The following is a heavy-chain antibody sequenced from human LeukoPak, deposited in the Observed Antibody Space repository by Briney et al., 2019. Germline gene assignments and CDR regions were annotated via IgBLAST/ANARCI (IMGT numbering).Heavy chain of an antibody. V-gene: IGHV1-69*05. J-gene: IGHJ4*02. Sequence: ASVKVSCKASGGTFSSYAISWVRQAPGQGLEWTGGIIPIFGTANYAQKFQGRVTITTDESTSTAYMELSSLRSEDTAVYYCARDGPRYEYSSSSAPSHFDYWGQGTLVTVSS. CDR1: GGTFSSYA. D-gene: IGHD6-6*01. CDR2: IIPIFGTA. CDR3: ARDGPRYEYSSSSAPSHFDY.